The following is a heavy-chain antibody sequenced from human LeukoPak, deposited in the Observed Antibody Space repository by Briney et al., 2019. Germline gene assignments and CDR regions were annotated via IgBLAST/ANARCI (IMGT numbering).Heavy chain of an antibody. V-gene: IGHV3-7*01. CDR1: GFTFSICW. D-gene: IGHD3-16*01. CDR3: ASLSLGD. Sequence: GGSLTLSCAASGFTFSICWMTWVRQTPGKGLEWVASIKEDGSGEYYVQSAKGRFTTSRDNAKNSLSLQMNSPRVEDAAIYFCASLSLGDWGQGTLVTVSS. CDR2: IKEDGSGE. J-gene: IGHJ4*02.